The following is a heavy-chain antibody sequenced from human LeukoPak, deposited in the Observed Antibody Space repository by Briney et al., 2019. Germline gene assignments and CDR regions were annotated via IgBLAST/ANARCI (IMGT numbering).Heavy chain of an antibody. CDR1: GFIFRNFG. D-gene: IGHD4-17*01. CDR3: AKDPSTFLTTGWYFDL. J-gene: IGHJ2*01. V-gene: IGHV3-23*01. Sequence: PGGSLRLSCAASGFIFRNFGMTWVRQVPGKGLEWVSTISDSGVTTHYADSVKGRFTISRDNSKSTLYLQMSSLRAVDTAIYYCAKDPSTFLTTGWYFDLWGRGTLVTVPS. CDR2: ISDSGVTT.